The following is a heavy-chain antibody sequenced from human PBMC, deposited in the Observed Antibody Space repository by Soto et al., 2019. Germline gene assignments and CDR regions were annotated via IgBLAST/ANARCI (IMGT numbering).Heavy chain of an antibody. V-gene: IGHV3-48*01. CDR3: AXXEQXLVSAFDI. Sequence: EVQLVESGGGLVQPGGSLRLSCAASGFTFSSYNMNWVRQAPGKGLEWVSYISSSSSTIYYADSVKGRFTISRDNXXXSXXXXXXXXXXXXXXXXXCAXXEQXLVSAFDIWGQGTMVTVSS. J-gene: IGHJ3*02. CDR2: ISSSSSTI. D-gene: IGHD6-19*01. CDR1: GFTFSSYN.